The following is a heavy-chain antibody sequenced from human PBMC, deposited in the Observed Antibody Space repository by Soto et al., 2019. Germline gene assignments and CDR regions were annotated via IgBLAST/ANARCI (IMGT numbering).Heavy chain of an antibody. CDR1: GFTFSSNA. Sequence: EVQLLESGGGLVQPGGSLRLSCAASGFTFSSNAMSWVRQAPGKGLEWVSVISGSGDSTYYADSVKGRFTISRDNSKNTLYLQMNSLRAEDTAVYYCARRGSGSYYDYWGQGTLVTVSS. CDR2: ISGSGDST. V-gene: IGHV3-23*01. CDR3: ARRGSGSYYDY. J-gene: IGHJ4*02. D-gene: IGHD1-26*01.